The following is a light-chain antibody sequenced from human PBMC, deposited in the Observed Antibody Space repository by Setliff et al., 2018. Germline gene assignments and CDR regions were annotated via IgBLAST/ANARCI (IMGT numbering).Light chain of an antibody. CDR2: EDT. J-gene: IGLJ1*01. Sequence: SYELTQPPSVSVPPGQTASITCSGDKLENKFVCWYQQKPGQTPVLIIYEDTKRPSGVPGRFSGSNSGNTATLTISGTQAMDEADYFCQAWDSNTYVFGTGTKVTVL. V-gene: IGLV3-1*01. CDR1: KLENKF. CDR3: QAWDSNTYV.